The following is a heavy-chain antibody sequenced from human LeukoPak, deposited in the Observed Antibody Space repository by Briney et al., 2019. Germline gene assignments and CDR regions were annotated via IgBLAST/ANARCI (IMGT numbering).Heavy chain of an antibody. V-gene: IGHV3-7*01. Sequence: GGSLRLSCATSGFTFSSYWMTWVRQAPGKGLEWVANIKQDGSEKYYEDSVKGRFTISRDNAKNSLYLQMNSLRDEDTAVYYCGRAMDVWGQGTTVTVSS. J-gene: IGHJ6*02. CDR3: GRAMDV. CDR1: GFTFSSYW. CDR2: IKQDGSEK.